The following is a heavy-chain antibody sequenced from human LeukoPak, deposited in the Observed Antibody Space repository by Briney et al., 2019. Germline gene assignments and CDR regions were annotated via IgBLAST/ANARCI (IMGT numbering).Heavy chain of an antibody. D-gene: IGHD3-22*01. CDR2: IYPGDSDT. CDR3: ARPHYYDSSGYSTAWNFDL. J-gene: IGHJ2*01. CDR1: GYSFTSYW. Sequence: GESLKISCKGSGYSFTSYWIGWVRQMPGKGLEWMGIIYPGDSDTRYSPSFQGQVTISADKSISTAYLQWSSLKASDTAMYYCARPHYYDSSGYSTAWNFDLWGRGTLVTVSS. V-gene: IGHV5-51*01.